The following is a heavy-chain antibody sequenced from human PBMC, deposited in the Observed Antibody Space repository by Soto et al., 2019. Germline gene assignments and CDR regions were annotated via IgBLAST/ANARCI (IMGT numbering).Heavy chain of an antibody. V-gene: IGHV2-5*02. D-gene: IGHD2-21*02. CDR2: IYWDDDK. CDR3: IQSRCGGDCLQSYASHYYYGMDV. J-gene: IGHJ6*04. CDR1: GFSLSTSGVG. Sequence: QITLKESGPPLVKPTQTLTLTCTFSGFSLSTSGVGVGWIRQPPGKALEWLALIYWDDDKRYSPSLRSRLTINKDTSKNQVVLTMTNMDPVDTASYYCIQSRCGGDCLQSYASHYYYGMDVWGKGTTVTVSS.